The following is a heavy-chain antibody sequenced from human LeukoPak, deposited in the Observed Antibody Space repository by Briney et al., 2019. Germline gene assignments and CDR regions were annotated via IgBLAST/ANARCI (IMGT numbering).Heavy chain of an antibody. CDR3: ARGGSYLSAFDI. CDR1: GFTFSSSA. Sequence: GGSLRLSCAASGFTFSSSAMSWVRQAPGKGLEWVSSISGSGSGGSTFYADSVKGRFTISRDNSKNTLYLQMNSLRAEDTAVYYCARGGSYLSAFDIWGQGTMVTVSS. V-gene: IGHV3-23*01. CDR2: ISGSGSGGST. D-gene: IGHD1-26*01. J-gene: IGHJ3*02.